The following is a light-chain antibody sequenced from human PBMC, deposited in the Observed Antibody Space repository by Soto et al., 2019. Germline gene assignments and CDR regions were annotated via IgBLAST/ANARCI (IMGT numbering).Light chain of an antibody. J-gene: IGLJ1*01. CDR3: CSFAGSNPFPYV. V-gene: IGLV2-23*02. CDR1: ISDVGSHNL. Sequence: QSVLTQPASVSGSPGQSITISRTGTISDVGSHNLVSWYQQHPDKAPKLIIYEVNERPSGVSSRFSGSKSGNTASLTVSGLQPDDEADYHCCSFAGSNPFPYVFGTGSKVTVL. CDR2: EVN.